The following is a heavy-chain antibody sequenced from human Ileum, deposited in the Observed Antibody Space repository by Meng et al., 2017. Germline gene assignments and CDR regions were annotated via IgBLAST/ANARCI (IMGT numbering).Heavy chain of an antibody. CDR3: ARGDSSNRGFDY. J-gene: IGHJ4*02. CDR2: ISPYNGNT. V-gene: IGHV1-18*01. CDR1: GYTFTSSG. Sequence: QVQLLQPGDEWKKPGAAVKVSCKASGYTFTSSGLSWVRQAPGQGLEWMGWISPYNGNTNYAQKVQGRLTVTTDKSTSTAYMELRSLRSADTAVYYCARGDSSNRGFDYWGQGTLVTVSS. D-gene: IGHD6-19*01.